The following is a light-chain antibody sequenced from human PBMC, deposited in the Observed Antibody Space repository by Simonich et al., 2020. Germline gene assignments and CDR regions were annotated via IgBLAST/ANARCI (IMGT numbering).Light chain of an antibody. CDR2: GAS. V-gene: IGKV3-15*01. J-gene: IGKJ4*01. CDR1: QSGSSN. Sequence: EIVMTQSPATLSVSPGERATLSCRTSQSGSSNLAWYQQKPGQAPRLLIYGASTRATGIPARFSGSGSGTEFTLTISSMQSEDFAVYYCQQYNNWPPLTFGGGTKVEIK. CDR3: QQYNNWPPLT.